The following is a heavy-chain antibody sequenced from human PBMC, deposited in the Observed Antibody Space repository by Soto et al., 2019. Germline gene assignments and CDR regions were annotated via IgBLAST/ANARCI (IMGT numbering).Heavy chain of an antibody. J-gene: IGHJ4*02. Sequence: GGSLRLSCAASGFTVSSNYMSWVRQAPGKGLEWVSVIYSGGSTYYADSVEGRFTISRDNSKNTLYLQMNSLRAEDTAVYYCARVYQPLLYPDYWGQGTLVTVSS. CDR3: ARVYQPLLYPDY. CDR2: IYSGGST. V-gene: IGHV3-66*01. D-gene: IGHD2-2*02. CDR1: GFTVSSNY.